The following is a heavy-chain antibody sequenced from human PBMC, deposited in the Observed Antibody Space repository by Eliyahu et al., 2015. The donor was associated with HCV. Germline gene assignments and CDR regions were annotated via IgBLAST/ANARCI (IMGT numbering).Heavy chain of an antibody. J-gene: IGHJ6*02. CDR3: ASPGYSYDHPHYYYYYGMDV. V-gene: IGHV4-39*01. CDR1: GGSISSSSYY. CDR2: IYYSGST. D-gene: IGHD5-18*01. Sequence: QLQLQESGPGLVKPSETLSLTCTVSGGSISSSSYYWGWIRQPPGKGLEWIGSIYYSGSTYYNPSLKSRVTISVDTSKNQFSLKLSSVTAADTAVYYCASPGYSYDHPHYYYYYGMDVWGQGTTVTVSS.